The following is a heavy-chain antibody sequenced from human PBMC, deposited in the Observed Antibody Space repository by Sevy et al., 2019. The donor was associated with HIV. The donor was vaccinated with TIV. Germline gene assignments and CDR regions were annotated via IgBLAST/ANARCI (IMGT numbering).Heavy chain of an antibody. CDR3: TRGSSWYNWFDP. CDR2: IRSKANSYAT. V-gene: IGHV3-73*01. D-gene: IGHD6-13*01. J-gene: IGHJ5*02. Sequence: GGSLRLSCAASGFTFSGSAMHWVRQASGKGPEWVGRIRSKANSYATAYAASVKGRFTISRDDSKNTAYLQMNSLKTEDTAVYYCTRGSSWYNWFDPWGQGTLVTVSS. CDR1: GFTFSGSA.